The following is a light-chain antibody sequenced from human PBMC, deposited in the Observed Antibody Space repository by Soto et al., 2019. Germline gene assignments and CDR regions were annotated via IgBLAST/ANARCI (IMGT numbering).Light chain of an antibody. CDR3: QQYNSYPLT. CDR1: QSISSW. CDR2: KAY. J-gene: IGKJ4*01. Sequence: DIQMTQYPSTLSASVGDRVTITCRDSQSISSWLAWYQQKPGKAPNLLIYKAYSLESGDPSRFSGSGSGTDVTLTISSLQPDDFSTYYCQQYNSYPLTFGGGTKVEIK. V-gene: IGKV1-5*03.